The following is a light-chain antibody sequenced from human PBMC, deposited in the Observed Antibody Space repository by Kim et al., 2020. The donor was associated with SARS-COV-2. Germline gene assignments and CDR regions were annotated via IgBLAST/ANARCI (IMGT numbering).Light chain of an antibody. J-gene: IGLJ3*02. Sequence: ETATLTCTGNRNNVGNQGVAWLQHHQGHPPKLLSYRNNNRPSGISERLSASRSGNTASLTIIGLQPEDEADYYCSAWDSSLSAWVFGGGTQLTVL. CDR1: RNNVGNQG. CDR2: RNN. CDR3: SAWDSSLSAWV. V-gene: IGLV10-54*01.